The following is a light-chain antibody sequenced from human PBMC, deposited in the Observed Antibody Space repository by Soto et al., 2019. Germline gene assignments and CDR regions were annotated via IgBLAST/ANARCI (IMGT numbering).Light chain of an antibody. J-gene: IGLJ2*01. CDR2: RNN. CDR1: SSNIGSDF. Sequence: QSVLTQPPSASATPGQRVTISCSGSSSNIGSDFVFWYQQLPGTAPKLLIYRNNQRPSGVPDRFSGSKSGTSASLAISGLQSEDEADYYCATWDDSLPAVFGGGTQLTVL. CDR3: ATWDDSLPAV. V-gene: IGLV1-47*01.